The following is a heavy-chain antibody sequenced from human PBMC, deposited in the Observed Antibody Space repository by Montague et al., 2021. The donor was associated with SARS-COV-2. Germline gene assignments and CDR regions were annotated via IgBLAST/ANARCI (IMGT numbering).Heavy chain of an antibody. J-gene: IGHJ4*02. Sequence: RITCAASGFTFSNYAMSWVRQAPGKGLEWVSVIYSGGSSTYYADSVKGRFTISRDNSKNTLYLQMNSLRAEDTAVYYCAKDPHYDFWSGYYFDYWGQGTLVTVSS. V-gene: IGHV3-23*03. D-gene: IGHD3-3*01. CDR2: IYSGGSST. CDR3: AKDPHYDFWSGYYFDY. CDR1: GFTFSNYA.